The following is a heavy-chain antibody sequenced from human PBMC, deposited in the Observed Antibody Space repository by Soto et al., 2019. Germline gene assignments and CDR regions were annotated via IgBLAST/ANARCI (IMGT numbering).Heavy chain of an antibody. V-gene: IGHV1-3*05. CDR3: ASSRIQLEPYGMDV. Sequence: QVQLVQSGAEEKKPGASVKVSCKASGYTFTSYAIHWVRQAPGQRLEWMGWINAGNGNTKYSQKFQGRVTITRDTSASTAYMDLSSLRSEDTAVYSCASSRIQLEPYGMDVWGQGTTVTVSS. CDR2: INAGNGNT. CDR1: GYTFTSYA. J-gene: IGHJ6*02. D-gene: IGHD1-1*01.